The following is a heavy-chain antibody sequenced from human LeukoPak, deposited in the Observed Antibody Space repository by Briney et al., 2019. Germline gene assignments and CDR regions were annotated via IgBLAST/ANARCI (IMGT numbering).Heavy chain of an antibody. CDR1: GGSISSGSYD. D-gene: IGHD3-10*01. CDR2: IYTSGST. V-gene: IGHV4-61*09. Sequence: SETLSLTCTVSGGSISSGSYDWYWIRQPAGKGLEWIGHIYTSGSTDYNPSLKSRVTLSVATSKNQFSLKLTSVTAADTAIYCCTKGRGIWGQGTLVTVSS. J-gene: IGHJ4*02. CDR3: TKGRGI.